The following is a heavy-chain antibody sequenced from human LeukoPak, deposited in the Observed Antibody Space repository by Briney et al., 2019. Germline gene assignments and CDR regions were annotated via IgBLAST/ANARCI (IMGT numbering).Heavy chain of an antibody. CDR1: GGSISSGDYY. D-gene: IGHD3-10*01. J-gene: IGHJ4*02. Sequence: SQTLSLTCTVSGGSISSGDYYWSWIRQPPGKGLEWIGYIYYSGSTYYNPSLKSRVTISVDTSKNQFSLKLSTVTAADTAVYYCASVTMVRGVDYWGQGTLVTVSS. V-gene: IGHV4-30-4*01. CDR3: ASVTMVRGVDY. CDR2: IYYSGST.